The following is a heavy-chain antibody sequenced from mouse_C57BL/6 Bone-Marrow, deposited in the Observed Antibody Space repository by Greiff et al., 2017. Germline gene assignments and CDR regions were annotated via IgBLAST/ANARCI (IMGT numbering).Heavy chain of an antibody. CDR2: INPSSGYT. J-gene: IGHJ2*01. D-gene: IGHD1-1*01. Sequence: QVQLQQSGAELAKPGASVKLSCKASGYTFTSYWMHWVKQRPGQGLEWIGYINPSSGYTKYNQKFKDKATLTADTSSSTAYMQLSSLTSEDSAVYYCARRYYGSPHFDYWGQGTTLTHFDYWGQGTTLTVSS. V-gene: IGHV1-7*01. CDR3: ARRYYGSPHFDYWGQGTTLTHFDY. CDR1: GYTFTSYW.